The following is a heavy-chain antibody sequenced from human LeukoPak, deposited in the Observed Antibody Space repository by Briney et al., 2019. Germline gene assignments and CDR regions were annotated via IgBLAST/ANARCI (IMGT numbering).Heavy chain of an antibody. CDR3: ARDHWLTGHFDY. CDR1: GGSISSYY. Sequence: SETLSLTCTVSGGSISSYYWSWIRQSPGKGLEWIGYIYYSGSTNYNPSLKSRVTISVDTSKNQLSLKLSSVTAAATAVYYCARDHWLTGHFDYWGQGTLVTVSS. V-gene: IGHV4-59*01. CDR2: IYYSGST. D-gene: IGHD1-1*01. J-gene: IGHJ4*02.